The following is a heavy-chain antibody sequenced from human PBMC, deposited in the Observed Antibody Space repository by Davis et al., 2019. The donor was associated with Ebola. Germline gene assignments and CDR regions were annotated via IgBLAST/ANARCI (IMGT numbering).Heavy chain of an antibody. J-gene: IGHJ6*02. CDR3: ARGHYLIGYSSGWYPRIYYYYGMDV. V-gene: IGHV4-4*02. Sequence: MPSETLSLTCAVSGGSISSSNWWSWVRQPPGKGLEWIGEIYHSGSTNYNPSLKSRVTISVDTSKNQFSLKLSSVTAADTAVYYCARGHYLIGYSSGWYPRIYYYYGMDVWGQGTTVTVSS. D-gene: IGHD6-19*01. CDR1: GGSISSSNW. CDR2: IYHSGST.